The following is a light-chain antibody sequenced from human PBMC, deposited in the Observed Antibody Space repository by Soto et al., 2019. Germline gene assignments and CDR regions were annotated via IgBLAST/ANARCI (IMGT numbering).Light chain of an antibody. CDR3: QQYYSYSLT. J-gene: IGKJ1*01. CDR2: DVS. CDR1: QTVSSW. Sequence: DIQMTQSPSTLSASVGDRVTITCRASQTVSSWLAWYQQKPGKAPKLLIYDVSSLESGVPSRFSGSGSGTEFTLTISSLQPDDFATYYCQQYYSYSLTFGQGTKVDIK. V-gene: IGKV1-5*01.